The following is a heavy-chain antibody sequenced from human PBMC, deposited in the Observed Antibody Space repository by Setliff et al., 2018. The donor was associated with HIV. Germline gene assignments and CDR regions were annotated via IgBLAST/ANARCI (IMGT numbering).Heavy chain of an antibody. CDR2: ISDGGGST. V-gene: IGHV3-23*01. J-gene: IGHJ4*02. D-gene: IGHD6-6*01. CDR1: GRSFSGYY. CDR3: AKEPKLGGIAAPFDY. Sequence: ETLSLTCAVYGRSFSGYYWNWIRQSPGKGLEWVSAISDGGGSTYYAVSVKGRFTISRDNSKNTLYLQMNSLRVEDTAVYYCAKEPKLGGIAAPFDYWGQGTLVTVSS.